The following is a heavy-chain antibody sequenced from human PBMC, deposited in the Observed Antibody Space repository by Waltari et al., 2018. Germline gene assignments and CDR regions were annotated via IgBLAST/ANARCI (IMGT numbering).Heavy chain of an antibody. D-gene: IGHD3-3*01. J-gene: IGHJ3*02. CDR1: GFTFSSYE. Sequence: EVQLVESGGGLVQPGGSLRLSCAASGFTFSSYEMNWVRQAPGKGLEWVSYISSSGSTICYADSVKGRFTSSRDNAKNSLYLQMNSLRAEDTAVYYCARDGKIRFLESVGAFDIWGQGTMVTVSS. V-gene: IGHV3-48*03. CDR2: ISSSGSTI. CDR3: ARDGKIRFLESVGAFDI.